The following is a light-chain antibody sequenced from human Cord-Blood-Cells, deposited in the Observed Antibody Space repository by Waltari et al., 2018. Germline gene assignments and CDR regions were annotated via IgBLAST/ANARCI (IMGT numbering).Light chain of an antibody. CDR1: SSDVGGYNY. V-gene: IGLV2-14*03. Sequence: QSALTQPASVSGSPGQSITISCTGTSSDVGGYNYVSWSPQHPGKAPKLTIYDVSNRPSAVSNRFSGSKSGNTASLTISGLQAEDEADYYCSSYTSSSTQHAVFGGGTQLTVL. CDR3: SSYTSSSTQHAV. CDR2: DVS. J-gene: IGLJ7*01.